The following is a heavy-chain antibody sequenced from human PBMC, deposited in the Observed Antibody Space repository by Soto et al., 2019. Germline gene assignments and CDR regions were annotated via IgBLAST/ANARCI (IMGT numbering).Heavy chain of an antibody. D-gene: IGHD3-9*01. V-gene: IGHV3-30*18. J-gene: IGHJ4*02. CDR1: GFTFSTYV. CDR3: AKALLLNGAKTKPKFDKGYPFDY. Sequence: PGGSLRLSCAASGFTFSTYVMHWVRQAPGKGLEWVAVISYDGSNKYYADSVKGRFTISRDNSKNTLYLQMNSLRAEDTAVYYCAKALLLNGAKTKPKFDKGYPFDYWGQGSLVTVSS. CDR2: ISYDGSNK.